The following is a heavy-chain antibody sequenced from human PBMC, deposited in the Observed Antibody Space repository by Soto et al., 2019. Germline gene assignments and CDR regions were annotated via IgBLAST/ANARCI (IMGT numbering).Heavy chain of an antibody. J-gene: IGHJ6*02. Sequence: GASVKVSCKASGYSFNTYGISWVRQAPGQGLEWMGWISGYNGDTNNAQKFQDRVTMTIDRSTTTAYLELRSLTSDDTAVYYCAKNGHPPYYYYGMDVWGQGTTVTVS. CDR2: ISGYNGDT. V-gene: IGHV1-18*01. CDR1: GYSFNTYG. D-gene: IGHD2-8*01. CDR3: AKNGHPPYYYYGMDV.